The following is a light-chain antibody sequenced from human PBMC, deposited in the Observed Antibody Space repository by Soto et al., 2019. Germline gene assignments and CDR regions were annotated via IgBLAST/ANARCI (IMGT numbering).Light chain of an antibody. CDR3: QQYDTSPRT. Sequence: EVMLTQSPGTLSLSPGERATLSCRASQSVSSNYLAWYQQKSGQAPRLLIYGASNRSTGIPDRFSGSGSATDFTLTIRRLEPEDLAVYYCQQYDTSPRTFGQGTMVEFK. V-gene: IGKV3-20*01. CDR2: GAS. CDR1: QSVSSNY. J-gene: IGKJ1*01.